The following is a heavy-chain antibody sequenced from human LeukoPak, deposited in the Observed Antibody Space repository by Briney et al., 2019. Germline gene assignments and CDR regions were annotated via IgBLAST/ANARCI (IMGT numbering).Heavy chain of an antibody. CDR3: VRVIRGYNANGDY. D-gene: IGHD5-24*01. CDR1: GFTFVDHA. J-gene: IGHJ4*02. V-gene: IGHV3-49*04. CDR2: IRSKAYGGTA. Sequence: GGSLRLSCTASGFTFVDHAMSWVRQAPGKGLEWVGFIRSKAYGGTAQYAASVRDRFTISRDDSKGIAYLQMNSLKTEDTAVYYCVRVIRGYNANGDYWGQGTLVTVSS.